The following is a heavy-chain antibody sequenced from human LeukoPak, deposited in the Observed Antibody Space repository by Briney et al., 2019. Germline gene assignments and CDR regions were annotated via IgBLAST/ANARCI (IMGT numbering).Heavy chain of an antibody. CDR2: IYYSGST. CDR1: GGSISSYY. J-gene: IGHJ4*02. D-gene: IGHD5-18*01. CDR3: ARHEAAMVPFDY. Sequence: SETLSLTCTVSGGSISSYYWSWIRQPPGKGLEWIGYIYYSGSTNYNPSLKSRVTVSVDTSKNQFSLELSSVTAADTAVYYCARHEAAMVPFDYWGQGTLVTVSS. V-gene: IGHV4-59*08.